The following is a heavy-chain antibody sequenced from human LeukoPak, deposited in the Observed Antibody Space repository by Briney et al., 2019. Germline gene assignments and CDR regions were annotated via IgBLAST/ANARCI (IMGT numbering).Heavy chain of an antibody. V-gene: IGHV3-48*04. J-gene: IGHJ4*02. CDR3: ARDLSYDLKAPSPDY. CDR2: ISSSSSSI. D-gene: IGHD5-12*01. Sequence: GGSLRLSCAASGFTFSSYAMHWVRQAPGKGLEWVSYISSSSSSIYYADSVKGRFTISRDNAKNSLYLQMNSLRAEDTAVYYCARDLSYDLKAPSPDYWGQGTLVTVSS. CDR1: GFTFSSYA.